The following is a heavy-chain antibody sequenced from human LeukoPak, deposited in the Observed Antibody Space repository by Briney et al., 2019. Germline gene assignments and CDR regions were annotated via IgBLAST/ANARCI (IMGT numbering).Heavy chain of an antibody. CDR3: AKSGYCSGGSCYRYFDN. Sequence: GSLRLSCAASGFTFNNYGMSWVRQAPGKGLEWVSGIIGGGVTTHYADSVKGRFTISRDNSKNTLYLQMNSLRAEDTAIFYCAKSGYCSGGSCYRYFDNWGQGTLVTVSS. D-gene: IGHD2-15*01. CDR2: IIGGGVTT. CDR1: GFTFNNYG. V-gene: IGHV3-23*01. J-gene: IGHJ4*02.